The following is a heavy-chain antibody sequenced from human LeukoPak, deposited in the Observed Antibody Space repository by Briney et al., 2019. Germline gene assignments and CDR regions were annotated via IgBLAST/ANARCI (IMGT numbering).Heavy chain of an antibody. CDR3: ARVRLYDFWSGYYQYYFDY. V-gene: IGHV1-18*01. D-gene: IGHD3-3*01. J-gene: IGHJ4*02. CDR2: ISAYNGNT. CDR1: GYTFTSYG. Sequence: ASMKVSCKASGYTFTSYGISWVRQAPGQGLEWMGWISAYNGNTNYAQKLQGRVTMTTDTSTSTAYMELRSLRSDDAAVYYCARVRLYDFWSGYYQYYFDYWGQGTLVTVSS.